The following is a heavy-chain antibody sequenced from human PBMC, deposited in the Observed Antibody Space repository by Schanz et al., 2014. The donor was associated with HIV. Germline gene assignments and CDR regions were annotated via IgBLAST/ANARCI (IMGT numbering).Heavy chain of an antibody. J-gene: IGHJ3*01. CDR2: VKPNNGGT. CDR3: ARNRYNLLPFDF. Sequence: QVQLVQSGPEVKKPGASVRVSCETSGYTFSDYDINWVRQAPGQGLQWMGWVKPNNGGTYYPQKFKGRVAMTRDTSITTASMELSRLRSDDTAIYFCARNRYNLLPFDFWGRGTMVTVSS. V-gene: IGHV1-2*02. CDR1: GYTFSDYD. D-gene: IGHD2-2*01.